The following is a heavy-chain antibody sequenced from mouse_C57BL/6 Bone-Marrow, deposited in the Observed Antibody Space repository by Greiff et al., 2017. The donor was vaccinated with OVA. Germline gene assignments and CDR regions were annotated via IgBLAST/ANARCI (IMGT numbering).Heavy chain of an antibody. J-gene: IGHJ3*01. CDR1: GFTFSDYY. V-gene: IGHV5-12*01. CDR2: ISNGGGST. Sequence: EVQLVESGGGLVQPGGSLKLSCAASGFTFSDYYMYWVRQTPEKRLEWVAYISNGGGSTYYPDPVKGRFTISRNNATNTLYLQMSRLKSEYRAMYYGARHFYDGYRAGLAYWGQGTLVTVSA. CDR3: ARHFYDGYRAGLAY. D-gene: IGHD2-3*01.